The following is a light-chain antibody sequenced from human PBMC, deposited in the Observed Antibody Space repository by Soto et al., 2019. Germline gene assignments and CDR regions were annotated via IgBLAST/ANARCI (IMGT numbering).Light chain of an antibody. CDR1: QSVLYRSNNKNY. V-gene: IGKV4-1*01. J-gene: IGKJ1*01. CDR2: WAS. Sequence: DIVMTQSPDSLAVSLGERATINCKSSQSVLYRSNNKNYLAWYQHKPGQPPKLLIYWASTRESGVPDRFSGSGSGTDFTLTIRSPQAEDVAVYYCQQYYKTPWTFGQGTKVEIK. CDR3: QQYYKTPWT.